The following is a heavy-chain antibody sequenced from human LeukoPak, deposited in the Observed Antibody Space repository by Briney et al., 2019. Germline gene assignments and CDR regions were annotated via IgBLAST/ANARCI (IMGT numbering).Heavy chain of an antibody. D-gene: IGHD1-20*01. J-gene: IGHJ6*02. V-gene: IGHV1-46*01. Sequence: ASVKVSCKASGYTFTSYYMHWVRQAPGQGLEWMGIINPSGGSTSYAQKFQGRVTMTRNTSISTAYMELSSLRSEDTAVYYCARVSWYREGRDYYYYYGMDVWGQGTTVTVSS. CDR3: ARVSWYREGRDYYYYYGMDV. CDR1: GYTFTSYY. CDR2: INPSGGST.